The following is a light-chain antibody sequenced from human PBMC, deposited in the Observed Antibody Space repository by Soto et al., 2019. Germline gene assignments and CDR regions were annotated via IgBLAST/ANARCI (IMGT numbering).Light chain of an antibody. J-gene: IGKJ1*01. Sequence: EIVMTQSPATLSVSPGERATLSCRASQSVSSNLAWYQQKHGQAHRXLIYGASTRATGIPARFSGSGSGTELTITISSLQSEDFEVYYCQQYNNWPRTFGQGTKVDI. V-gene: IGKV3-15*01. CDR1: QSVSSN. CDR2: GAS. CDR3: QQYNNWPRT.